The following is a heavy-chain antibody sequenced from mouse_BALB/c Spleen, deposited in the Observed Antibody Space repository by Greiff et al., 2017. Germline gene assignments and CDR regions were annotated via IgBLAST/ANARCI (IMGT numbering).Heavy chain of an antibody. D-gene: IGHD2-4*01. CDR3: ARWDYDVGFDY. CDR1: GFTFSSFG. J-gene: IGHJ2*01. Sequence: EVMLVESGGGLVQPGGSRKLSCAASGFTFSSFGMHWVRQAPEKGLEWVAYISSGSSTIYYADTVKGRFTISRDNPKNTLFLQMTSLRSEDTAMYYCARWDYDVGFDYWGQGTTLTVSS. V-gene: IGHV5-17*02. CDR2: ISSGSSTI.